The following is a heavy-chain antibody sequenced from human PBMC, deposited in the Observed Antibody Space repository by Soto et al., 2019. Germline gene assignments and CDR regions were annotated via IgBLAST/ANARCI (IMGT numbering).Heavy chain of an antibody. J-gene: IGHJ5*02. CDR1: GYTFTSYA. D-gene: IGHD3-3*01. CDR3: ARLLRLGNWYDP. Sequence: ASVKVSCKASGYTFTSYAMHWVRQAPGQRLEWMGWINAGNGNTKYSQKFQGRVTITRDTSASTAYMELSSLRSEDTAVYYCARLLRLGNWYDPWGQGTLVTVSS. CDR2: INAGNGNT. V-gene: IGHV1-3*01.